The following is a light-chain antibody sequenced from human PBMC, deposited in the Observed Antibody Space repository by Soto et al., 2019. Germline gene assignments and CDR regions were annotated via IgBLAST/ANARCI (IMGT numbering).Light chain of an antibody. CDR2: DVS. CDR3: SSYKVNSTPLYV. V-gene: IGLV2-14*01. J-gene: IGLJ1*01. CDR1: SSDGGGYKY. Sequence: QSALTQPASVSGSPGQSITISCTGTSSDGGGYKYVSWYQHHPGKAPKLIIYDVSNRPSGVSNRFSGSKSGNTASLTISGLQAEDEADYYCSSYKVNSTPLYVFGTGTKVTVL.